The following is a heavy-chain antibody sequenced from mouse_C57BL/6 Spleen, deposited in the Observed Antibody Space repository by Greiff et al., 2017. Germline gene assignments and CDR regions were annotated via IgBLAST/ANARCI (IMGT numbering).Heavy chain of an antibody. CDR1: GYTFTSYW. J-gene: IGHJ1*03. Sequence: QVQLKEPGAELAKPGASVKLSCKASGYTFTSYWMHWVKQRPGQGLEWIGDINPSSGDTKYNQKFKDKATLTADKSSSPAYMQLSSLTYANSAVYYCARGERMVLEGYFDVWGTGTTLTVSS. D-gene: IGHD2-1*01. V-gene: IGHV1-7*01. CDR2: INPSSGDT. CDR3: ARGERMVLEGYFDV.